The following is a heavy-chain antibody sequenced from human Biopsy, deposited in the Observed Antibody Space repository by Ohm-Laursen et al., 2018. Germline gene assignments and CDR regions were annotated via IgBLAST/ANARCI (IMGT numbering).Heavy chain of an antibody. CDR2: ISRTSDFI. D-gene: IGHD5-24*01. CDR3: AKGQAPDGYNYAFDI. J-gene: IGHJ3*02. V-gene: IGHV3-21*04. CDR1: GFTFSTYT. Sequence: SLRLSCAASGFTFSTYTMTWVRQAPGKGLEWVSSISRTSDFIYYADSVMGRFTISRDNAKNSLYLQMNSLRAEDTALYYCAKGQAPDGYNYAFDIWGQGTMLTVSS.